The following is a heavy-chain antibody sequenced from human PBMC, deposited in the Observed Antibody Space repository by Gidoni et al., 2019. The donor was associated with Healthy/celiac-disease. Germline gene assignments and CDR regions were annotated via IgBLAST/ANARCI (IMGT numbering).Heavy chain of an antibody. J-gene: IGHJ6*02. V-gene: IGHV3-33*01. D-gene: IGHD6-19*01. Sequence: QVQLVESGGGVVQPGRSLRLSCAASAFTFSSYGMHWVRQAPGKGLAWVAVIWYDGSNKYYADSVKGRFTISRDNSKHTLYLQMNSLRAEDTAVYYCARGSSGWDDYYYYGMDVWGQGTTVTVSS. CDR2: IWYDGSNK. CDR1: AFTFSSYG. CDR3: ARGSSGWDDYYYYGMDV.